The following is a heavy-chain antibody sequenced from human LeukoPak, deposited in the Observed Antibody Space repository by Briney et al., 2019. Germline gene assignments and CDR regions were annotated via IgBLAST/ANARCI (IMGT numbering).Heavy chain of an antibody. CDR3: VRGAVTGQQCDN. CDR1: GFTFSSRA. V-gene: IGHV3-23*01. D-gene: IGHD2-21*02. CDR2: ISSSGGST. J-gene: IGHJ4*02. Sequence: GGSLRLSCAVSGFTFSSRAMTRVRQAPGKGLEWASGISSSGGSTDHADTVKGRFTNSRDNDKNTLYLKMNSLRDEDTAVYYCVRGAVTGQQCDNWGEGGLVTVSS.